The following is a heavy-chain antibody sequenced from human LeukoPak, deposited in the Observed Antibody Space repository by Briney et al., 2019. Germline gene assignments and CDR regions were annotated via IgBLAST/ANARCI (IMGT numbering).Heavy chain of an antibody. CDR2: ISYDGSNK. Sequence: PGGSLRLSCAASGFTFSSYAMHWVRQAPGKGLEWVAVISYDGSNKYYADSVKGRFTISRDNSKNTLYLQMNSLRADDTAVYYCARMYSSSMSALDVWGQGTTVTVSS. V-gene: IGHV3-30-3*01. CDR1: GFTFSSYA. CDR3: ARMYSSSMSALDV. J-gene: IGHJ6*02. D-gene: IGHD6-6*01.